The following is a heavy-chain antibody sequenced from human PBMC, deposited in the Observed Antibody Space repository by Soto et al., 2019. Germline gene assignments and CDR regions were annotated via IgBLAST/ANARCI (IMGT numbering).Heavy chain of an antibody. D-gene: IGHD6-6*01. V-gene: IGHV3-7*03. CDR2: IKQDGSEK. CDR1: GFTFSSYW. CDR3: ARKQLVGRWRYFDY. J-gene: IGHJ4*02. Sequence: VQLVESGGGLVQPGGSLRLSCAASGFTFSSYWMSWVRQAPGKGLEWVANIKQDGSEKYYVDSVKGRFTISRDNAKNSLYLQMNSLRAEDTAVYYCARKQLVGRWRYFDYWGQGTLVTVSS.